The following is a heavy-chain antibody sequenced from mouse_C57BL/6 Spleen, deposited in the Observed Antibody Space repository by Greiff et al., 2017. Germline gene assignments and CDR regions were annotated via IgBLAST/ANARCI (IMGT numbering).Heavy chain of an antibody. V-gene: IGHV3-6*01. CDR3: ARDYYGSSPWFAY. CDR1: GYSIPSGYY. D-gene: IGHD1-1*01. CDR2: ISYDGSN. J-gene: IGHJ3*01. Sequence: EVQLQESGPGLVKPSQSLSLTCSVTGYSIPSGYYWNWIRQFPGNKLEWMGYISYDGSNNYNPSLKNRISITRDTSKNQFFLKLNSVTTEDTATYYCARDYYGSSPWFAYWGQGTLVTVSA.